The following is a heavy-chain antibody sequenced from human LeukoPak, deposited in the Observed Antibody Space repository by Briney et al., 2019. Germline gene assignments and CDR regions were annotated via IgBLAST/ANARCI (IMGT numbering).Heavy chain of an antibody. CDR1: GFTVSSYS. V-gene: IGHV3-30*04. CDR2: ISYDGSNK. Sequence: PGGSLRLSCVVSGFTVSSYSMHWVRQAPGKGLEWVAVISYDGSNKYYADSVKGRFTISRDNSKNTLYLQMNSLRAEDTAVYYCAKDTRRDFVDYWGQGTLVTVSS. J-gene: IGHJ4*02. CDR3: AKDTRRDFVDY. D-gene: IGHD3-3*01.